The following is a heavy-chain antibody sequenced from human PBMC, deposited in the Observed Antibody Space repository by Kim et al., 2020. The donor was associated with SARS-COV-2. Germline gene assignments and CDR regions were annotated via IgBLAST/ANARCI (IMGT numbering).Heavy chain of an antibody. CDR3: ARGLYYYGSGLKYGMDV. CDR1: GFTFSSYD. D-gene: IGHD3-10*01. CDR2: IGTAGDT. V-gene: IGHV3-13*01. Sequence: GGSLRLSCAASGFTFSSYDMHWVRQATGKGLEWVSAIGTAGDTYYPGSVKGRFTISRENAKNSLYLQMNSLRAGDTAVYYCARGLYYYGSGLKYGMDVWGQGTTVTVSS. J-gene: IGHJ6*02.